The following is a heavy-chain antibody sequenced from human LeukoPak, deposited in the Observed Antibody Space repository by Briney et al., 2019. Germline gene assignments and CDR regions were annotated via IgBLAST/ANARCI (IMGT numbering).Heavy chain of an antibody. CDR3: AKYRTAPPYGLDV. D-gene: IGHD6-6*01. CDR2: ITGSGGTT. CDR1: GFTFSTYA. J-gene: IGHJ6*02. V-gene: IGHV3-23*01. Sequence: GGSLRLSCAASGFTFSTYAMNWVRQAPGKGLDWVSGITGSGGTTWYADSVRGRFAISRDNSKNTLYLQMNSLRAEDTATYYCAKYRTAPPYGLDVWGQGTTVTVSS.